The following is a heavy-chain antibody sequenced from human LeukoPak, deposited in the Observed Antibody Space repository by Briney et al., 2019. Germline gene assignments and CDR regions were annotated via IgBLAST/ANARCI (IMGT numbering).Heavy chain of an antibody. J-gene: IGHJ4*02. CDR1: GFTFSSYA. CDR2: ISSSSSYI. V-gene: IGHV3-21*01. CDR3: ARDLGEVPAAIRPFDY. D-gene: IGHD2-2*02. Sequence: PGGSLRLSCAASGFTFSSYAMSWVRQAPGKGLEWVSSISSSSSYIYYADSVKGRFTISRDNAKNSLYLQMNSLRAEDTAVYYCARDLGEVPAAIRPFDYWGQGTLVTVSS.